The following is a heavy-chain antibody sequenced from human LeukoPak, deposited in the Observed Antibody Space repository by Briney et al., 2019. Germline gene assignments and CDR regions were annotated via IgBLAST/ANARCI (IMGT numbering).Heavy chain of an antibody. CDR2: ISYDGSNK. CDR1: GFTFSSYA. Sequence: GGSLRLSCAASGFTFSSYAMHWVRQAPGKGLEWVAVISYDGSNKYYADSVKGRFTISRDNSKNTLYLQMNSLRAEDTAVYYCARDLPDWSWVVGWYFDYWGQGTLVTVSS. J-gene: IGHJ4*02. D-gene: IGHD3/OR15-3a*01. CDR3: ARDLPDWSWVVGWYFDY. V-gene: IGHV3-30*04.